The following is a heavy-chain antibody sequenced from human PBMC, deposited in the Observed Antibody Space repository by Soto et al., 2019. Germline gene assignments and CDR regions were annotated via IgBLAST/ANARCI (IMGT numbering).Heavy chain of an antibody. CDR3: AKEWLRTGFDP. CDR1: GSSLSAYA. CDR2: ISYDGSNE. D-gene: IGHD5-18*01. V-gene: IGHV3-30*18. Sequence: GGSLRLSCAASGSSLSAYAIHWVRQAPGKGLEWVAVISYDGSNEYYAESVKGRFTVSRDTSKSTLYLQMSSLRPEDTAVYYCAKEWLRTGFDPWGQGTLVTVSS. J-gene: IGHJ5*02.